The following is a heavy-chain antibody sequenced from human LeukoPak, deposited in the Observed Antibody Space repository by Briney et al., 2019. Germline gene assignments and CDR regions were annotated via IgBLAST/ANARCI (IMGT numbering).Heavy chain of an antibody. D-gene: IGHD2-21*02. CDR1: GFTFRNYA. Sequence: LAGGSLRLSCAASGFTFRNYAMNWVRQAPGKGLEWVSGISGSGSRTYYADSVKGRFTISRDNSNNTLSLQMTSLRVEDTAIYFCAKDSDIPGSFDYWGQGNPVTVSS. CDR3: AKDSDIPGSFDY. V-gene: IGHV3-23*01. J-gene: IGHJ4*02. CDR2: ISGSGSRT.